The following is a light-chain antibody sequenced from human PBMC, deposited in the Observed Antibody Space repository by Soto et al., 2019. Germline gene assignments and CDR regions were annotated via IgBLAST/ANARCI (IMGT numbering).Light chain of an antibody. V-gene: IGKV3-15*01. J-gene: IGKJ1*01. Sequence: ENAFTRSPCTRSLSQRERATLSCRASQSVSRNLAWYQQKPGLPPRLLIYGASTRATGIPARFSGGGSETEFTLTISSLQSEDFPVYYCEQYHILWPFCEGGKVDIK. CDR1: QSVSRN. CDR2: GAS. CDR3: EQYHILWP.